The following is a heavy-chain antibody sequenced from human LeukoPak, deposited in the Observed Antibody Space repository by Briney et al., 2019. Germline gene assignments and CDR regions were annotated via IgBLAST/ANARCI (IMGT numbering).Heavy chain of an antibody. CDR1: GFTFDDYA. V-gene: IGHV3-9*01. CDR2: ISWNSGSI. CDR3: AREVAQEGFDY. J-gene: IGHJ4*02. D-gene: IGHD2-15*01. Sequence: PGGSLRLSCAASGFTFDDYAMHWVRHAPGKGLEWVSGISWNSGSIGYADSVKGRFTISRDNAKNSPYLQMNSLRAEDTALYYCAREVAQEGFDYWGQGTLVTVSS.